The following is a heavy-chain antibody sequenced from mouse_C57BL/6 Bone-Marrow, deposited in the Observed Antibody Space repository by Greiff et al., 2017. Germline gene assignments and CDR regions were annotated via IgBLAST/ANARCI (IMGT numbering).Heavy chain of an antibody. D-gene: IGHD1-1*01. CDR3: ARDGYYGSSLYYAMDY. CDR1: GFTFSDYG. CDR2: ISSGSSTI. V-gene: IGHV5-17*01. J-gene: IGHJ4*01. Sequence: EVQLVESGGGLVKPGGSLKLSCAASGFTFSDYGMHWVRQAPEKGLEWVAYISSGSSTIYYADTVKGRFTISRDNAKNTLFLQMTSLRSEDTAMYYCARDGYYGSSLYYAMDYWGQGTSVTVSS.